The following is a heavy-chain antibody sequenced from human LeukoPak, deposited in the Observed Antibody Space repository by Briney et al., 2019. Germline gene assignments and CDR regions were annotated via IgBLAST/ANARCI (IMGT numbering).Heavy chain of an antibody. CDR3: ARGPVTTGTLDY. D-gene: IGHD4-17*01. Sequence: PSETLSITCAVYGGSFSGYYWSWIRQPPGKGLEWIGEINHSGSTNYNPSLKSRVTISVDTSKNQFSLKLSSVTAADTAVYYCARGPVTTGTLDYWGQGTLVTVSS. V-gene: IGHV4-34*01. CDR2: INHSGST. J-gene: IGHJ4*02. CDR1: GGSFSGYY.